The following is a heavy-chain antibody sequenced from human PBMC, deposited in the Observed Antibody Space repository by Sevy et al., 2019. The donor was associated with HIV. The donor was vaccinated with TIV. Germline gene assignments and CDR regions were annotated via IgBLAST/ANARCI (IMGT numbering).Heavy chain of an antibody. V-gene: IGHV3-21*01. D-gene: IGHD1-26*01. CDR2: ISSSSSYI. CDR1: GFTFSSYS. Sequence: GGSLRLSCAASGFTFSSYSMNWVRQAPGKGLEWVSSISSSSSYIYYADSVKGRFTISRVNAKNSLYLQMNSLRAEDNAVYYCARDTYLDIPCELTFDYWGQGTLVTVSS. CDR3: ARDTYLDIPCELTFDY. J-gene: IGHJ4*02.